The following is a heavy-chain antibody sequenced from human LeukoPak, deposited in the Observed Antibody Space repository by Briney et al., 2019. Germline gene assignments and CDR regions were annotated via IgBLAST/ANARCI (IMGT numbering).Heavy chain of an antibody. J-gene: IGHJ4*02. D-gene: IGHD5-24*01. Sequence: PSASLSLTCTVAAASISSSSYYWGWIRQPPRNGLEWIVTIYYSGSSYYNASLKSRVTISVDTSKNQFSLKLSSVTAADTAVYYCARDGYNPIDYWGQGTLVTVSS. CDR3: ARDGYNPIDY. V-gene: IGHV4-39*07. CDR1: AASISSSSYY. CDR2: IYYSGSS.